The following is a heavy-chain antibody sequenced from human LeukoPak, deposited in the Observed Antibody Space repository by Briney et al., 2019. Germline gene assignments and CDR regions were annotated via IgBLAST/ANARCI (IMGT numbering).Heavy chain of an antibody. CDR1: GFTLIDYD. CDR3: ARGGIQVSGIDEFDY. D-gene: IGHD6-19*01. V-gene: IGHV3-13*01. CDR2: IGIRGDT. Sequence: GGSLRLSCAASGFTLIDYDMHWVRQLIGKGLEWVSAIGIRGDTHYSGSVKGRFTISRENAESSLYLQMNGLRAEDTAVYYCARGGIQVSGIDEFDYWGQGTLVTVSS. J-gene: IGHJ4*02.